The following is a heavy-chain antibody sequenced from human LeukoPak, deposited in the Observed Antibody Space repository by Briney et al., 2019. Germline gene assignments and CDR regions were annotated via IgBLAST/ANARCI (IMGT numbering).Heavy chain of an antibody. CDR3: AGGSYNNDY. V-gene: IGHV4-59*01. D-gene: IGHD1-26*01. Sequence: PSETLSLTCSVSDDSITMYYWTWIRQPPGKGLEWIGYVDHTGSTNFNPSLKSRVTISVDTSKNQFSLKLSSVTAAGTAVYYCAGGSYNNDYWGQGTLVTVSS. CDR1: DDSITMYY. J-gene: IGHJ4*02. CDR2: VDHTGST.